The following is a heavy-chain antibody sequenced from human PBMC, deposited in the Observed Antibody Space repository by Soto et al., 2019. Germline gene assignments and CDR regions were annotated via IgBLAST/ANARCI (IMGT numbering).Heavy chain of an antibody. CDR1: GGSISSYY. CDR2: IYYSGST. J-gene: IGHJ4*02. CDR3: ARSPWRGYSGYDSRIRPYYFDY. Sequence: SETLSLTCTVSGGSISSYYWSWIRQPPGKGLEWIGYIYYSGSTNYNPSLKSRVTISVDTSQNQFSLKLSSVTAADTAVYYCARSPWRGYSGYDSRIRPYYFDYWGQGTLVTVSS. D-gene: IGHD5-12*01. V-gene: IGHV4-59*01.